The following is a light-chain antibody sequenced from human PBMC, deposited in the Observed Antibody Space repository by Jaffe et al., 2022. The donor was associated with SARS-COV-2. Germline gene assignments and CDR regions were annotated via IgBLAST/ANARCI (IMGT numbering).Light chain of an antibody. Sequence: QSVLTQPPSASGTPGQRVTISCSGSSSNIGSNTVNWYQQLPGTAPKLLIYGNNQRPSGVPDRFSGSKSGTSASLAISGLQSEDEADYYCAAWDDSLNAWMFGGGTKLTVL. V-gene: IGLV1-44*01. CDR2: GNN. J-gene: IGLJ3*02. CDR1: SSNIGSNT. CDR3: AAWDDSLNAWM.